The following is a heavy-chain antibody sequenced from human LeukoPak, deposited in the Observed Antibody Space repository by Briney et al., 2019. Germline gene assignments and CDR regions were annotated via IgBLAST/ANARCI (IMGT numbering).Heavy chain of an antibody. CDR2: ISSDGNNI. J-gene: IGHJ6*03. V-gene: IGHV3-30*04. Sequence: PGGSLRLSCAASGFTFSHYSIHWVRQAPGKGLEWVGVISSDGNNIHQADSVKGRFTISRDNSRDTLYLQMSSLRPEDTAVYYCGREGHYDILTGYSPVEYYYYFMDVWGKGTTVTVSS. CDR1: GFTFSHYS. CDR3: GREGHYDILTGYSPVEYYYYFMDV. D-gene: IGHD3-9*01.